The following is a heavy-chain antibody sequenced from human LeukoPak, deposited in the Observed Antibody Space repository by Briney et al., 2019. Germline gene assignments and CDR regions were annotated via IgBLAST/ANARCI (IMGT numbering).Heavy chain of an antibody. Sequence: AASVKVSCKASGGTFSSYAISWVRQAPGQGLEWMGGIIPIFGTANYAQKFQGRVTITADESTSTAYMELSSLRSEDTAVYYCARDGGPLGDQSDYWGQGTLVTVSS. D-gene: IGHD2-21*01. CDR3: ARDGGPLGDQSDY. V-gene: IGHV1-69*13. CDR2: IIPIFGTA. CDR1: GGTFSSYA. J-gene: IGHJ4*02.